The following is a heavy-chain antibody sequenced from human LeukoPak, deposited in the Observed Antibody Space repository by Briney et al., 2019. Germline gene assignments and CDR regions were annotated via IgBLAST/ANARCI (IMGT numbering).Heavy chain of an antibody. CDR1: GYTFTSYG. V-gene: IGHV1-18*01. CDR3: ARDLSATAGSRSYYYYQMGG. CDR2: ISAYNGNT. D-gene: IGHD2-21*02. Sequence: EASVKVSCKASGYTFTSYGISWVRQAPGQGLEWMGWISAYNGNTNYAQKLQGRVTMTTDTSTSTAYMELRSLRSDDTAVYYCARDLSATAGSRSYYYYQMGGRGKGTTVTISS. J-gene: IGHJ6*03.